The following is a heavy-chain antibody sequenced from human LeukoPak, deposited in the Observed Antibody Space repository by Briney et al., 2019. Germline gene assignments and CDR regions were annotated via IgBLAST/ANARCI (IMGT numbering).Heavy chain of an antibody. J-gene: IGHJ4*02. CDR1: GGSISSGGYY. CDR2: IYYSGST. CDR3: ARSEYSSGWTLGD. V-gene: IGHV4-31*03. Sequence: SQTLSLTCTVSGGSISSGGYYWSWIRQHPGKGLEWIGYIYYSGSTYYNPSLKSRVTISVDKSKNQFSLKLSSVTAADTAVYYCARSEYSSGWTLGDWGQGTLVTVSS. D-gene: IGHD6-19*01.